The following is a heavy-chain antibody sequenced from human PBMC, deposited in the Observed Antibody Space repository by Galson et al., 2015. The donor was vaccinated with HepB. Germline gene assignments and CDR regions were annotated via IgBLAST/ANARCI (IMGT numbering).Heavy chain of an antibody. CDR3: TAIMITFGGVISIDI. D-gene: IGHD3-16*02. V-gene: IGHV3-15*01. CDR2: IKSKTDGGTT. J-gene: IGHJ3*02. Sequence: SLRLSCAASGFTFSNAWMSWVRQAPGKGLEWVGRIKSKTDGGTTDYAAPVKGRFTISRDDSKNTLYLQMNSLKTEDTAVYYCTAIMITFGGVISIDIWGQGTMVTVSS. CDR1: GFTFSNAW.